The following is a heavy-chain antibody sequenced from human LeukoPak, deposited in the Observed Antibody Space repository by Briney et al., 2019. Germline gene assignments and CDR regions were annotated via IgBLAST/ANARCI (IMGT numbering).Heavy chain of an antibody. D-gene: IGHD1-26*01. CDR1: GLIFSS. J-gene: IGHJ4*02. V-gene: IGHV3-48*01. Sequence: GGSLRLSCAASGLIFSSMNWVRQPPGKGLEWLSYVAPSSSTKYYGEPVKRRLTISRDNAKNSQYLQMNSLRGEDTAIYYCTEARGGGSHDDFDYRGQGNLVTVSS. CDR2: VAPSSSTK. CDR3: TEARGGGSHDDFDY.